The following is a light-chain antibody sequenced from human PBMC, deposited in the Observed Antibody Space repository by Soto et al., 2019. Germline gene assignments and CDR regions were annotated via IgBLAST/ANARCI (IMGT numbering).Light chain of an antibody. CDR3: CSFAGSTRHV. CDR2: EGS. V-gene: IGLV2-23*01. J-gene: IGLJ1*01. Sequence: QSALTQPASVSGSPGQSITISCTGTSSDVGSYNLVSWYQQYPGKAPKLMIYEGSKRPSGVSNRFSGSKSGNTASLTISGLQAEDEADYYCCSFAGSTRHVFGTGTKVTVL. CDR1: SSDVGSYNL.